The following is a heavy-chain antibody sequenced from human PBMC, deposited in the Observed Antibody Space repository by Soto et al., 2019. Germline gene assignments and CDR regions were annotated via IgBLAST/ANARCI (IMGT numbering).Heavy chain of an antibody. V-gene: IGHV4-59*01. CDR1: GGSISSYY. CDR2: IYYSGST. Sequence: SETLSLTCTVSGGSISSYYWSWIRQPPGKGLEWIGYIYYSGSTNYNPSLKSRVTISVDTSKNQFSLKLSSVTAADTAVYYCARGGYCSSTSCYAGEFDYWGQGTLVTVSS. J-gene: IGHJ4*02. CDR3: ARGGYCSSTSCYAGEFDY. D-gene: IGHD2-2*03.